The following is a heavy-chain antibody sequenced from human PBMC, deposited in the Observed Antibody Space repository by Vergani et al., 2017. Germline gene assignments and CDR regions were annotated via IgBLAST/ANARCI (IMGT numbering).Heavy chain of an antibody. CDR1: GGSISSGGYY. CDR2: IYYSGST. J-gene: IGHJ4*02. Sequence: QVQLQQWGAGLLKPSETLSLTCAVYGGSISSGGYYWSWIRQHPGKGLEWIGYIYYSGSTYYNPSLKSRVTISVDTSKNQFSLKLSSVTAADTAVYYCAARARGDYFDYWGQGTLVTVSS. V-gene: IGHV4-31*11. CDR3: AARARGDYFDY.